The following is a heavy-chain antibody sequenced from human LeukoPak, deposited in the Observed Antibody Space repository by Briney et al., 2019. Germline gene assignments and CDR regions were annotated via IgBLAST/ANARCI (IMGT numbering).Heavy chain of an antibody. CDR3: ARARYGSPWTLTYYYYYGMDV. CDR2: MNPNSGNT. J-gene: IGHJ6*02. V-gene: IGHV1-8*01. Sequence: GASVKVSCKASGYTFTSYDINWVRQATGQGLEWMGWMNPNSGNTGYAQKFQGRVTMTRNTSISTAYMELSSLRSEDTAVHYCARARYGSPWTLTYYYYYGMDVWGQGTTVTVSS. CDR1: GYTFTSYD. D-gene: IGHD6-13*01.